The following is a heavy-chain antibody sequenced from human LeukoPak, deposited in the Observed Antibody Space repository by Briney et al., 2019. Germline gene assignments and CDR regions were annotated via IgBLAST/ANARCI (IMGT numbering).Heavy chain of an antibody. CDR3: ARGGEPGVVDY. V-gene: IGHV3-74*01. CDR1: GFTFSSYW. D-gene: IGHD1-14*01. Sequence: GGSLRLSCAASGFTFSSYWMHWVRQAPGKGLVWVSRINTDGSSTSYADSVRGRFTISRDNAKNTLYLQMNSLRAEDTAVYYCARGGEPGVVDYWGQGTLVTVSS. J-gene: IGHJ4*02. CDR2: INTDGSST.